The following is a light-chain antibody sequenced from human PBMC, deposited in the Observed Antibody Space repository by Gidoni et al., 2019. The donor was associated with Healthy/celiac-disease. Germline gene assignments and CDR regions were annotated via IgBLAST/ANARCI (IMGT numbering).Light chain of an antibody. Sequence: LQMTQSPSTLSASVGDRVTITFRASQSISSWLAWYKQKPGKAPKLLIYKASSLESGVPSRFSGSGSGTEFTITISSLQPDDFATYYCQQYNSYPLTFGGGTKVEIK. CDR3: QQYNSYPLT. V-gene: IGKV1-5*03. CDR1: QSISSW. J-gene: IGKJ4*01. CDR2: KAS.